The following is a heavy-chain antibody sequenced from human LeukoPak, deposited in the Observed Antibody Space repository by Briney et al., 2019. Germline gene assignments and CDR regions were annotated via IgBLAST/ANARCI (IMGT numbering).Heavy chain of an antibody. CDR2: INPNSGGT. CDR3: ARAYSSGWQYFDY. CDR1: GYTFTCYY. V-gene: IGHV1-2*02. D-gene: IGHD6-19*01. Sequence: GASVKVSCQASGYTFTCYYMHWVRQAPGPGLEWMGWINPNSGGTNYAQKFQGRVTMTRDTSISTAYMELSRLRSDYTAVYYCARAYSSGWQYFDYWGQGTLVTVSS. J-gene: IGHJ4*02.